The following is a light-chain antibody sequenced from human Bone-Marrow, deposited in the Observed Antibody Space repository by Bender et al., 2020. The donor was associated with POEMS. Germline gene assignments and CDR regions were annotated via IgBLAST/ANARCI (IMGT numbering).Light chain of an antibody. CDR2: DDS. Sequence: SYVLTQAPSVSEAPGKTATITCGGDNIGSKNVHWYQQKPGQAPVMLIYDDSDRPSGIPERFSGSNSVNTATLTITRVETGDEGDYYCQVWDRGSGHVLFGGGTKLTVL. CDR3: QVWDRGSGHVL. V-gene: IGLV3-21*04. J-gene: IGLJ2*01. CDR1: NIGSKN.